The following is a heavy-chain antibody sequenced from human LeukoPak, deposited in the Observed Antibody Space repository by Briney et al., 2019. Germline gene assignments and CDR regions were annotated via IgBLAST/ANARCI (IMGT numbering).Heavy chain of an antibody. Sequence: GGSLRLSCAASGFALSSHWMTWVRQVPGRGPEWVANVNRDGSETYYLDSVKGRFTISKDNAKNLLYLQMNSLRAEDTALYHCARNNGMDVWGQGTTVIVSS. CDR1: GFALSSHW. CDR3: ARNNGMDV. J-gene: IGHJ6*02. V-gene: IGHV3-7*03. CDR2: VNRDGSET.